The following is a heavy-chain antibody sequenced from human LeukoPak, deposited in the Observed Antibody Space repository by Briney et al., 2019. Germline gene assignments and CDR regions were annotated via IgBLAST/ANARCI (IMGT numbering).Heavy chain of an antibody. CDR2: ISGSGGST. CDR3: AKDNYDILTGYRSRIV. J-gene: IGHJ4*02. CDR1: GFTFSSYA. V-gene: IGHV3-23*01. Sequence: GGSLRLSCAASGFTFSSYAMSWVRQAPGKGLEWVPAISGSGGSTYYADSVKGRFTISRDNSKNTLYLQMNSLRAEDTAVYYCAKDNYDILTGYRSRIVWGQGTLVTVSS. D-gene: IGHD3-9*01.